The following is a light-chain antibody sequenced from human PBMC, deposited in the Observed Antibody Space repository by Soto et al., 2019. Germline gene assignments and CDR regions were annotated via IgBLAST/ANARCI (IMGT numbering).Light chain of an antibody. Sequence: QSVLTQPPSVSGAPGQRVTISCTGSSSNIGAGYDVHWYQQFPGTAPRLLIYANNNRPSGVPDRFSGSKSGTSASLAITGLQADDKAEYYCQSYDFGLSAHNYVFGTGTKLTVL. J-gene: IGLJ1*01. CDR3: QSYDFGLSAHNYV. CDR2: ANN. CDR1: SSNIGAGYD. V-gene: IGLV1-40*01.